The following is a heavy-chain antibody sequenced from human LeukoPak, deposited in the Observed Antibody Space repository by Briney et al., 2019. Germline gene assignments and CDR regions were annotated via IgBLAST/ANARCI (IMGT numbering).Heavy chain of an antibody. CDR3: ARVTDVVVVAAKFDP. CDR1: GYTFTGYY. V-gene: IGHV1-2*02. Sequence: ASVKVSCKASGYTFTGYYIHWVRQAPGQGLEWMGWIKPNSGGTTYAQNFQGRVTMTRDTSLSTAYMELGRLRSEDTAVYYCARVTDVVVVAAKFDPWGQGTLVTVSS. CDR2: IKPNSGGT. J-gene: IGHJ5*02. D-gene: IGHD2-15*01.